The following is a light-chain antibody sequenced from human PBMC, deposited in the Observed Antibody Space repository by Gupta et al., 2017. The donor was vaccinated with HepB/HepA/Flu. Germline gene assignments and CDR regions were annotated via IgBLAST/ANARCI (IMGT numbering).Light chain of an antibody. CDR1: HDIATY. V-gene: IGKV1-27*01. Sequence: DIQMTQSPSSLSASVGDRVTITCRASHDIATYLAWYQQQSGKGPRLLVYSASTLQSGVPSRFSGSRSGTDFTLSISSLQPEDVATYYCQKDNSARLTFGGGSKVEI. J-gene: IGKJ4*01. CDR2: SAS. CDR3: QKDNSARLT.